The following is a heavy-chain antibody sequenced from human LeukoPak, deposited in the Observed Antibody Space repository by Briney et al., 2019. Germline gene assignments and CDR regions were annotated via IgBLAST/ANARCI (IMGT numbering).Heavy chain of an antibody. J-gene: IGHJ5*02. CDR3: AREGYDYGWFDP. Sequence: SETLSLTCTVSGGSISSSSYYWGWIRQPPGKGLEWIGSIFYTGSTYYNPSLKSRVTISVDTSKNQFSLQLNSVTPEDTAVYYCAREGYDYGWFDPWGQGTLVTVSS. CDR1: GGSISSSSYY. CDR2: IFYTGST. D-gene: IGHD5-12*01. V-gene: IGHV4-39*02.